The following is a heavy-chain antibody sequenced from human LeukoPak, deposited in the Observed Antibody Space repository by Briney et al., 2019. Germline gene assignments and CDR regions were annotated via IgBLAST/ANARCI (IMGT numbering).Heavy chain of an antibody. CDR1: GFTFSSYG. J-gene: IGHJ4*02. CDR3: AKAPTTVVTPLDY. Sequence: PGGSLRLSCAASGFTFSSYGMNWVRQAPGKGLEWVSYISSSSSTIYYADSVKGRFTISRDNAKNSLYLQMNSLRAEDTAVYYCAKAPTTVVTPLDYWGQGTLVTVSS. D-gene: IGHD4-23*01. V-gene: IGHV3-48*04. CDR2: ISSSSSTI.